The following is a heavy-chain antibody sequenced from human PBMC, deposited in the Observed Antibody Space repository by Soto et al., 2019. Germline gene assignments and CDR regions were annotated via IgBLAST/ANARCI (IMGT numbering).Heavy chain of an antibody. Sequence: SETLSLTCTVSGGSLSSYYWTWIRQPPGKGLEWIGYVYYSGNTNYNPSLKSRVTISVDTSKNQFSLKLGSVTAADTAVYYCAKLPATHDGGIVDPWGQGTLVPVSS. V-gene: IGHV4-59*01. J-gene: IGHJ5*02. CDR2: VYYSGNT. CDR1: GGSLSSYY. CDR3: AKLPATHDGGIVDP. D-gene: IGHD2-15*01.